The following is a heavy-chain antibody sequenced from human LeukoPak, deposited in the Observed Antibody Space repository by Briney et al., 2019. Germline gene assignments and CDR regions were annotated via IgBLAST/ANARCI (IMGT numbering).Heavy chain of an antibody. Sequence: GGSLRLSCAASGFTFSGYSMNWVRQAPGKGLEWVSSISSSSSYIYYADSVKGRFTISRDNAKNSLYLQMNSLRAEDTAVYYCAREDGPGSYYLYYFDYWGQGTLVTVSS. J-gene: IGHJ4*02. CDR2: ISSSSSYI. CDR1: GFTFSGYS. V-gene: IGHV3-21*01. D-gene: IGHD3-10*01. CDR3: AREDGPGSYYLYYFDY.